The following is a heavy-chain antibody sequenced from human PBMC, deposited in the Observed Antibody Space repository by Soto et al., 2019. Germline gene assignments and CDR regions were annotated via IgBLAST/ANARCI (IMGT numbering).Heavy chain of an antibody. CDR1: GYTFTSYG. Sequence: VASVKVSCKASGYTFTSYGISWVRQAPGQGLEWMGWISAYNGNTNYAQKLQGRVTMTTDTSTSTAYMELRSLRSDDTAVYYCASRLGYCSGGSCFDAFDIWGQGTMVTVSS. J-gene: IGHJ3*02. D-gene: IGHD2-15*01. CDR3: ASRLGYCSGGSCFDAFDI. V-gene: IGHV1-18*01. CDR2: ISAYNGNT.